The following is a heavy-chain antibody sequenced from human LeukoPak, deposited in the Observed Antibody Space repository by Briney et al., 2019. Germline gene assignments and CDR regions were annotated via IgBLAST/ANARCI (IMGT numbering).Heavy chain of an antibody. Sequence: ASVKVSCKVSGYTLTELSMHWVRQAPGKGLEWMGGFDPEDGETIYAQKFQGRVTMTEDTSTDTAYMELSSLRSEDTAVYHCATAPGYYDSSGYLYNWFDPWGQGTLVTVSS. D-gene: IGHD3-22*01. CDR3: ATAPGYYDSSGYLYNWFDP. J-gene: IGHJ5*02. V-gene: IGHV1-24*01. CDR2: FDPEDGET. CDR1: GYTLTELS.